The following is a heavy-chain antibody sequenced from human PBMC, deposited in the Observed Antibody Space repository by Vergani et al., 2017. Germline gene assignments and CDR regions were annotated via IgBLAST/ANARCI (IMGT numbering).Heavy chain of an antibody. J-gene: IGHJ4*02. V-gene: IGHV4-34*01. D-gene: IGHD3-16*02. Sequence: QVQLQEWGAGLLKTSETLSLTCDVSGGSFSDYYWSWIRQAPGMGLEWIGEVNHGGSTNYNPSLKSRVSISVDTSKNQFSLQLTSVTAADSALYFCASIARAPTRRNPPPDYWGQGILVTVSS. CDR2: VNHGGST. CDR3: ASIARAPTRRNPPPDY. CDR1: GGSFSDYY.